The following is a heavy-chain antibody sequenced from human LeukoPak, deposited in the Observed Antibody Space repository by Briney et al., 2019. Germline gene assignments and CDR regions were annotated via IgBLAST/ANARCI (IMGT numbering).Heavy chain of an antibody. V-gene: IGHV1-18*01. CDR1: GYTFTSYG. D-gene: IGHD3-9*01. CDR3: ARDGDYDILTGLSDYYYGMDV. Sequence: EASVTVSCKASGYTFTSYGISWVRQAPGQGVEWMGGISAYNGNTNYAQKLQGRDTITTDKSTSTAYMELRSLRSDDTAVYYCARDGDYDILTGLSDYYYGMDVWGQGTTVTVSS. CDR2: ISAYNGNT. J-gene: IGHJ6*02.